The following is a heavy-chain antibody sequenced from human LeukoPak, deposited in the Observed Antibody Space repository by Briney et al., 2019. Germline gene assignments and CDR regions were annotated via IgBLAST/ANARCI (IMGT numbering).Heavy chain of an antibody. Sequence: GGSLRLSCAASGFTFSSYAINWVRQAPGKGLEWISYIDKTSSNIYYADSVKGRFTISRDNAKNSLYLQMNSLRDEDTAVYYCARSRVDYWGQGTLVTVSS. CDR3: ARSRVDY. V-gene: IGHV3-48*02. J-gene: IGHJ4*02. CDR2: IDKTSSNI. CDR1: GFTFSSYA.